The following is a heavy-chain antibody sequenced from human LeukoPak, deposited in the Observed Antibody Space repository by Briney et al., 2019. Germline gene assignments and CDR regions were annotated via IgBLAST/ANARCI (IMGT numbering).Heavy chain of an antibody. D-gene: IGHD2-15*01. CDR3: ARVRISSQFNDY. V-gene: IGHV3-21*01. CDR1: GFTFSTYS. CDR2: IGSTSSYI. J-gene: IGHJ4*02. Sequence: GGSLRLSCAASGFTFSTYSMNWVRQPPGKGPEWVSSIGSTSSYIYYADSVKGRFTISRDNAKNSLYLQMNSLRAEDTAVYYCARVRISSQFNDYWGQGTLVTVSS.